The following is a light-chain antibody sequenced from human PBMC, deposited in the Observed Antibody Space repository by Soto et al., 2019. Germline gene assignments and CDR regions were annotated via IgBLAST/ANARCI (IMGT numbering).Light chain of an antibody. CDR1: QSVSSY. CDR2: DAS. CDR3: QQRSNWPPGT. Sequence: ELVLTQSPSTLSLSPGERATLSCRASQSVSSYLAWYQQKPGQAPRLLIYDASTRATGIPARFSGSGSGTDFPLTISSLEPEDFAVYYCQQRSNWPPGTFGPGTKVDIK. J-gene: IGKJ3*01. V-gene: IGKV3-11*01.